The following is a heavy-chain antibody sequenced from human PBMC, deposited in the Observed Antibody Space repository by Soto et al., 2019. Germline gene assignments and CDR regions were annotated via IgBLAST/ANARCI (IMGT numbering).Heavy chain of an antibody. CDR1: GFTFSSYA. J-gene: IGHJ5*02. CDR2: ISYDGSNK. CDR3: ERENLSWFDP. Sequence: QVQLVESGGGVVQPGRSLRLSCAASGFTFSSYAMHWVRQAPGKGLEWVAVISYDGSNKYYADSVKGRFTISRDNSKNTLYLQMNSLRAEDTAVYYCERENLSWFDPWGQGTLVTVSS. V-gene: IGHV3-30-3*01.